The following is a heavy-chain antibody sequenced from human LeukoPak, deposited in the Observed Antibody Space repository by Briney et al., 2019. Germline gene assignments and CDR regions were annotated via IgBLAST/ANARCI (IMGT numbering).Heavy chain of an antibody. J-gene: IGHJ5*02. CDR2: INHSGST. D-gene: IGHD3-10*01. V-gene: IGHV4-34*01. CDR3: ARGRLYYYGSGNRSGGYWCVP. Sequence: SENLSLTSAVYGGSFSGNYWSWIRQPPGKGLEWIGEINHSGSTNYNPSLKSRVTISVDTSNNQYSLQLSSVTAADTAVYYCARGRLYYYGSGNRSGGYWCVPWGQGTLVTVSS. CDR1: GGSFSGNY.